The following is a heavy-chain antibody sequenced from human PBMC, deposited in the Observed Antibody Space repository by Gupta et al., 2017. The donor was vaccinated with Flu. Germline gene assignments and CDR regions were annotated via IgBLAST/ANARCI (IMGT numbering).Heavy chain of an antibody. CDR1: FTFSTYG. CDR3: ATGKNKWNYPLTHFDY. V-gene: IGHV3-30*03. CDR2: ISSDGNNK. D-gene: IGHD1-7*01. Sequence: FTFSTYGMHWVRQAPDRGLEWLAVISSDGNNKYYADSVKGRFTISRDNSEKTLSLQMNSLTSEDTAVYYCATGKNKWNYPLTHFDYWGQGTLVTVSS. J-gene: IGHJ4*02.